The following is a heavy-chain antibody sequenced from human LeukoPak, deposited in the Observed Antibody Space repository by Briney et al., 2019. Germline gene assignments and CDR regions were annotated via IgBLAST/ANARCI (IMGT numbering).Heavy chain of an antibody. CDR2: ISSSSSTI. V-gene: IGHV3-48*01. Sequence: GGSLRLSCAASGFTFSSYSMNWVRQAPGKGLEWVSYISSSSSTIYYADSVKGRFTISRDNAKNSLYLQMNSLRAEDTAVYYCARGGYSSFSRLGPLDYWGQGTLVTVSS. CDR1: GFTFSSYS. CDR3: ARGGYSSFSRLGPLDY. J-gene: IGHJ4*02. D-gene: IGHD6-13*01.